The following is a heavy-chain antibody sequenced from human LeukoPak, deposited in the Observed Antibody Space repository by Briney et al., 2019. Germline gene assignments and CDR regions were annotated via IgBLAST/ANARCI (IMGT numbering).Heavy chain of an antibody. CDR1: GFTFDDYG. V-gene: IGHV3-20*04. CDR3: ARVRGSGYYNYFDY. D-gene: IGHD3-22*01. CDR2: INWNGGST. Sequence: PGGSLSLSCAASGFTFDDYGMSWVRQAPGKGLEWVSSINWNGGSTGYADSVKGRFTISRDNAKNSLYLQMNSLRAEDTALYYCARVRGSGYYNYFDYSGQGTLVSVSS. J-gene: IGHJ4*02.